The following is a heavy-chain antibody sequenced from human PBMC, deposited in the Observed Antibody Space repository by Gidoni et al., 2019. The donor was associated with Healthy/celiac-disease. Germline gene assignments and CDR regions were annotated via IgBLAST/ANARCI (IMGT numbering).Heavy chain of an antibody. Sequence: QVQLQESGPGLVKPSQTLSLTCTVSGGSISSGGYYWSWIRQHPGKGLEWIGDIYYSGSTYYNPSLKSRVTISVDTSNNQFSLKLSSLTAADTAVYYCAREKDFLGWFDPWGQGTLVTVSS. D-gene: IGHD3-16*01. CDR1: GGSISSGGYY. CDR2: IYYSGST. J-gene: IGHJ5*02. CDR3: AREKDFLGWFDP. V-gene: IGHV4-31*03.